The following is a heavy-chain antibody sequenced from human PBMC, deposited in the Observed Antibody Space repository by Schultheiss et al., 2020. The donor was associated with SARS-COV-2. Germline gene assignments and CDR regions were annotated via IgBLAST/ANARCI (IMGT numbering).Heavy chain of an antibody. V-gene: IGHV4-61*01. J-gene: IGHJ4*02. CDR1: GGSVSRSSYY. D-gene: IGHD3-22*01. Sequence: SQTLSLTCTVSGGSVSRSSYYWSWIRQPPGKGLEWIGYVYYNGSTNYNPSLKSRVTISVDTSKNQFSLKLSSVTAADTAVYYCARDSSGYYDYWGQGTLVTVSS. CDR3: ARDSSGYYDY. CDR2: VYYNGST.